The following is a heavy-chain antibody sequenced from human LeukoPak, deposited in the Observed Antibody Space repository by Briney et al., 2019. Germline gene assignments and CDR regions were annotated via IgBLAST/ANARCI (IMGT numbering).Heavy chain of an antibody. V-gene: IGHV4-4*02. Sequence: PSETLSLTCIVSGGSISSLNLWSWLRQPPGKGLEWIWEMYLGGTTNFNPSLKSRVTILIDKSKNQLSLQLTSVTAADTAVYYCAGLEGRYSTDWFYFFDYWGQGALVTVSS. CDR1: GGSISSLNL. D-gene: IGHD6-19*01. J-gene: IGHJ4*02. CDR2: MYLGGTT. CDR3: AGLEGRYSTDWFYFFDY.